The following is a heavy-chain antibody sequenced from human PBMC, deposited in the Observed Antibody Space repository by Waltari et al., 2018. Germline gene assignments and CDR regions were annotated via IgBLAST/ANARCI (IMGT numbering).Heavy chain of an antibody. CDR3: ARERSGYGTTGDAFDI. CDR2: IIPFFGSA. Sequence: QVQLVQSGAEVKKPGSSVKVSCKASGGTFRTYALTWVRQAPGQGLEWMGGIIPFFGSANYAQKFQGRVTITADASTNIAYMDLSSLRSEDTAVYYCARERSGYGTTGDAFDIWGQGTMVTVSS. CDR1: GGTFRTYA. D-gene: IGHD5-12*01. J-gene: IGHJ3*02. V-gene: IGHV1-69*01.